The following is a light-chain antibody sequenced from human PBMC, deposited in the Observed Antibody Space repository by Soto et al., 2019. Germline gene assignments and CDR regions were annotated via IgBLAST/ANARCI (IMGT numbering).Light chain of an antibody. CDR1: QGISSY. J-gene: IGKJ4*01. CDR3: QQYYSYPRLT. Sequence: AIRMTQSPSSFSASTGDRVTITCRASQGISSYLAWYQQKPGKAPKLLIYAASTLQSGVPSRFSGSGSGTDFTLTISCLQSEYFATYYCQQYYSYPRLTFGGGTKVEIK. CDR2: AAS. V-gene: IGKV1-8*01.